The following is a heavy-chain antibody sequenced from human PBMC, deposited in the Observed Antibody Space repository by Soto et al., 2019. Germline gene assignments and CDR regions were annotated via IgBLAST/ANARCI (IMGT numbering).Heavy chain of an antibody. CDR2: IKQDGSVK. CDR1: GFTFSRYW. D-gene: IGHD5-12*01. CDR3: VRAVGGSDSH. V-gene: IGHV3-7*01. J-gene: IGHJ4*02. Sequence: EVQLVESGGGLVQPGGSLRLSCAASGFTFSRYWMSWVRQAPGKGLEWVANIKQDGSVKYYVDSVKGRFTISRDNAERSLYLQMNSLRAGDAGIYYGVRAVGGSDSHWGQGTLVTVSS.